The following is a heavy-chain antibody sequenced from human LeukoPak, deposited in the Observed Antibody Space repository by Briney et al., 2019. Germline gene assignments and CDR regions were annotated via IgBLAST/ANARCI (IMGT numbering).Heavy chain of an antibody. CDR2: TYYRSEWYT. CDR1: GDSFSSNSAA. Sequence: SQTLSLTCGISGDSFSSNSAAWTWLRQSPSRGLEWLGRTYYRSEWYTDYEVSVKSRITINPDTSKNQFSLQLNSVTPEDTAVYYCARGSSGWYYFDYWGQGTLVTVSS. D-gene: IGHD6-19*01. J-gene: IGHJ4*02. V-gene: IGHV6-1*01. CDR3: ARGSSGWYYFDY.